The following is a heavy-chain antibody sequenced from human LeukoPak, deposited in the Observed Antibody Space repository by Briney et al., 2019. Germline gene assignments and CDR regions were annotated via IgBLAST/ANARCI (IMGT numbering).Heavy chain of an antibody. J-gene: IGHJ5*02. V-gene: IGHV4-61*02. D-gene: IGHD1-26*01. CDR1: GGSISSGNYY. CDR2: IYTSGST. CDR3: ARDNSVGDNAWWFDP. Sequence: PPQTLSLTCTVSGGSISSGNYYWSWIRQPAGKGLEWVGRIYTSGSTNYNPSLESRVTISLDTSKNQFSLNLSSVTAADTAIYYCARDNSVGDNAWWFDPWGQGTLVTVSS.